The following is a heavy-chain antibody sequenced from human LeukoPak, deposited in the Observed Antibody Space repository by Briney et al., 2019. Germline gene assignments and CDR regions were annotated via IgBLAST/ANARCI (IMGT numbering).Heavy chain of an antibody. CDR3: ANNFDY. Sequence: SCKASGYTFTGYYMHWVRQAPGKGLEWVAVIWYDGSNKYYADSVKGRFTISRDNSKNTLFLQMNSLRAEDTAVYYCANNFDYWGQGTLVTVSS. CDR2: IWYDGSNK. V-gene: IGHV3-33*06. J-gene: IGHJ4*02. CDR1: GYTFTGYY.